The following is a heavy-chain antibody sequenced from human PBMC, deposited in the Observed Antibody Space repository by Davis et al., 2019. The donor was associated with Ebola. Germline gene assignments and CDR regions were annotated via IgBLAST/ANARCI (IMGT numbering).Heavy chain of an antibody. CDR3: VRDLRTSPY. Sequence: ASVKVSCKASGYTFSDYYMHWVRQAPGQGLEWMGWINPNGGGTHYAQKFQGRVTVTWDTSISTAYMELGSLTTDDTAVYYCVRDLRTSPYWGQGTLVTVSS. CDR1: GYTFSDYY. V-gene: IGHV1-2*02. D-gene: IGHD1-14*01. J-gene: IGHJ4*02. CDR2: INPNGGGT.